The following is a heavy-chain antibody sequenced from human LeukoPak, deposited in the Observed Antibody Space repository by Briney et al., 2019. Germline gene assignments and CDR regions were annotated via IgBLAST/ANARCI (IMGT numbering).Heavy chain of an antibody. D-gene: IGHD3-22*01. Sequence: GGSLRLSCAASGFTFSSYGMHWVRQAPGKGLEWVAVISYDGSNKYYADSVKGRFTISRDNSKNTLYLQMNSLRAEDTAVYYCAKSYYDSSGYPDPYYYYGMDVWGQGTTVTVSS. J-gene: IGHJ6*02. CDR1: GFTFSSYG. V-gene: IGHV3-30*18. CDR3: AKSYYDSSGYPDPYYYYGMDV. CDR2: ISYDGSNK.